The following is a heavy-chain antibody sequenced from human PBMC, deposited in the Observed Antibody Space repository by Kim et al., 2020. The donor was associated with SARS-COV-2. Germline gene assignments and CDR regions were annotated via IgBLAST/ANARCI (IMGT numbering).Heavy chain of an antibody. CDR1: GYSISSGYY. Sequence: SETLSLTCTVSGYSISSGYYWGWIRQPPGKGLEWIGSIYHSGSTYYNPSLKSRVTISVDTSKNQFSLKLSSVTAADTAVYYCARDPAIVGATDFDYWGQGTLVTVSS. D-gene: IGHD1-26*01. CDR2: IYHSGST. J-gene: IGHJ4*02. CDR3: ARDPAIVGATDFDY. V-gene: IGHV4-38-2*02.